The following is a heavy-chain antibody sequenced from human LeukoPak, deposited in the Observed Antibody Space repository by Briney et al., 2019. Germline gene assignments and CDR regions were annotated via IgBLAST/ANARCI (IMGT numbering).Heavy chain of an antibody. CDR3: ARRFWLGSFDY. CDR1: GGSFSGYY. CDR2: IYYSGST. V-gene: IGHV4-34*01. Sequence: SETLSLTCAVYGGSFSGYYWSWIRQPPGKGLEWIGSIYYSGSTYYNPSLKSRVTVSVDTSKNQFSLKLSSVTAADTAVYYCARRFWLGSFDYWGQGTLVTVSS. J-gene: IGHJ4*02. D-gene: IGHD3-9*01.